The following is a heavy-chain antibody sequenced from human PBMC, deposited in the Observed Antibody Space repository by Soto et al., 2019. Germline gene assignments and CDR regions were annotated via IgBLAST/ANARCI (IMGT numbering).Heavy chain of an antibody. J-gene: IGHJ6*02. CDR2: ISNSGSTT. CDR3: VTDINPPDFYDGMED. CDR1: GFTFSDYY. D-gene: IGHD5-12*01. Sequence: GGSLRLSCAASGFTFSDYYMSWVRQAPGKGLEWISYISNSGSTTYYVESVKGRFTISRDNPKSSLYLQMNSLRAEDTAVYYCVTDINPPDFYDGMEDWGQGTTVTVSS. V-gene: IGHV3-11*01.